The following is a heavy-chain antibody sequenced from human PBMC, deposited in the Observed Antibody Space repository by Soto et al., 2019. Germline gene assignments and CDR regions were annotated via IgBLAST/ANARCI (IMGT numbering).Heavy chain of an antibody. D-gene: IGHD3-10*01. V-gene: IGHV4-34*01. J-gene: IGHJ4*02. CDR2: IDHSGST. Sequence: QMQLHQWGAGPLKPSETLSLTCAVSGASISGYYWAWIRQSPVKGLEWIGEIDHSGSTNYNPSLKSRVTISLDTSKSQVSLQLTSMTAADTATYFCARSSWFQSLRAALGYWGQGSLVTVS. CDR1: GASISGYY. CDR3: ARSSWFQSLRAALGY.